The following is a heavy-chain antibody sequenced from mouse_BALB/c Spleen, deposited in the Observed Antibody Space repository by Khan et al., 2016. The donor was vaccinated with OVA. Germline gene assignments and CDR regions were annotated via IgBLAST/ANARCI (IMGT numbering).Heavy chain of an antibody. CDR2: IYPYNDDT. CDR3: AKNYRYDGYFDY. CDR1: GYTFTSYV. V-gene: IGHV1S136*01. D-gene: IGHD2-14*01. J-gene: IGHJ2*01. Sequence: VRLQQSGPELVKPGASVKMSCKASGYTFTSYVMHWLRQKPGQGLEWIGYIYPYNDDTKYNEKFKGKATLTSDKSSSTAYMELSSLTSEDSAVYYCAKNYRYDGYFDYWGQGTTLTVAS.